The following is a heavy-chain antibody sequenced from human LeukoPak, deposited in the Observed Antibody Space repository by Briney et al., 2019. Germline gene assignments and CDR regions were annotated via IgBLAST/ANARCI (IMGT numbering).Heavy chain of an antibody. V-gene: IGHV4-39*07. CDR3: ARSRGLRVGFDY. D-gene: IGHD1-26*01. Sequence: SETLSLTCTVSGGSISSSSYYWGWIRQPPGKGLEWIGSIYYSGSTYYNPSLKSRVTISVDTSKNQFSLKLSSVTAADTAVYYCARSRGLRVGFDYWGQGTLVTVSS. CDR1: GGSISSSSYY. J-gene: IGHJ4*02. CDR2: IYYSGST.